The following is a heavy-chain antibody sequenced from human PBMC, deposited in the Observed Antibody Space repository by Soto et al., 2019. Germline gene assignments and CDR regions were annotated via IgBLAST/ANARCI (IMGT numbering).Heavy chain of an antibody. J-gene: IGHJ4*02. D-gene: IGHD3-10*01. Sequence: SETLSLTCTVSSGSISSYNWNWVRQPPGKGLEWIGFINYSGSTHYNPSLKSRVTISLDTSKNQFSLKLNSVTAADTAVYYCAREYFYALDYWGPGALVTVSS. V-gene: IGHV4-59*01. CDR2: INYSGST. CDR3: AREYFYALDY. CDR1: SGSISSYN.